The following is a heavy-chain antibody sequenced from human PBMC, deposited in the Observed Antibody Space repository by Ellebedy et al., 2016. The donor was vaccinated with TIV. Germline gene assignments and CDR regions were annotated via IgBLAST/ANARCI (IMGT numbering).Heavy chain of an antibody. CDR1: GGSFSDYY. D-gene: IGHD2-15*01. Sequence: SETLSLXXAVYGGSFSDYYWSWIRQPPGKELEWIGEINHSGSTNYNPSLKSRVTISVDTSKNQFSLKLTSVTAADTALYYCARHYPGGYPGGVWGKGTTVTVSS. CDR2: INHSGST. V-gene: IGHV4-34*01. J-gene: IGHJ6*04. CDR3: ARHYPGGYPGGV.